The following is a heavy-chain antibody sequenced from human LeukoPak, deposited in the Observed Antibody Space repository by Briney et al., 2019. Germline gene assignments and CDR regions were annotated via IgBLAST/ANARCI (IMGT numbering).Heavy chain of an antibody. CDR2: ISGSGGST. CDR3: AKCGSSSWYGYYYYGMDV. Sequence: GGSLRLSCAASGFTFSSYAMSWVRQAPGKGLELVSAISGSGGSTYYADPVKGRFTISRDNSKNTLYLQMNSLRAEDTAVYYCAKCGSSSWYGYYYYGMDVWGQGTTVTVSS. CDR1: GFTFSSYA. J-gene: IGHJ6*02. D-gene: IGHD6-13*01. V-gene: IGHV3-23*01.